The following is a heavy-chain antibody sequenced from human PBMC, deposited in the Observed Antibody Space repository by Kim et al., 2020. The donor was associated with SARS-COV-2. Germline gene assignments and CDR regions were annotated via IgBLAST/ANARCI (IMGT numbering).Heavy chain of an antibody. J-gene: IGHJ5*02. V-gene: IGHV3-21*01. Sequence: GGSLRLSCAASGFTFSSYSMNWVRQAPGKGLEWVSSISSSSSYIYYADSVKGRFTISRDNAKNSLYLQMNSLRAEDTAVYYCARAHIDITGTTECFDPWGQGTLVTVSS. CDR3: ARAHIDITGTTECFDP. D-gene: IGHD1-7*01. CDR2: ISSSSSYI. CDR1: GFTFSSYS.